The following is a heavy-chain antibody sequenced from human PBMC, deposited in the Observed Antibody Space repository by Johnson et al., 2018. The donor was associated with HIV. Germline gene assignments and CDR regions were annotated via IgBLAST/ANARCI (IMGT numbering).Heavy chain of an antibody. CDR1: GFSVSSNY. D-gene: IGHD2-21*01. CDR2: IYSGGNK. CDR3: AKAYCPGCDAFDV. Sequence: VQLVESGGGLVQPGGSLRLSCSASGFSVSSNYMTWVRQAPGKGLAWVSVIYSGGNKYYADSVQGRFTISRDNSKNTLYLQMNSLRVEDTGLYYCAKAYCPGCDAFDVWGHGTMVTVSS. J-gene: IGHJ3*01. V-gene: IGHV3-66*02.